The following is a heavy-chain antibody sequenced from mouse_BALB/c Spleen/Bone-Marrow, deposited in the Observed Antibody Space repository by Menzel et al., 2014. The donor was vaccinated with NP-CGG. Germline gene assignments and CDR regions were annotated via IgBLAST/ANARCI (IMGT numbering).Heavy chain of an antibody. CDR1: GYTFTSYY. CDR2: INPSNGGT. D-gene: IGHD1-1*01. V-gene: IGHV1S81*02. J-gene: IGHJ1*01. Sequence: QVQLQQSGAELVKPGASVKLSCKASGYTFTSYYMYWVKQRPGQGLEWIGGINPSNGGTNFNEKFKSKATLTVDKSSSTAYMQLSSLTSEDSAVYYCTRDHYYYGSSYWYFDVWGAGTTVTASS. CDR3: TRDHYYYGSSYWYFDV.